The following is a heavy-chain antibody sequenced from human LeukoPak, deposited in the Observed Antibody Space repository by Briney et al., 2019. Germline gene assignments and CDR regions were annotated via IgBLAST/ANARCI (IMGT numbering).Heavy chain of an antibody. CDR3: ARREGGTLPTISYYYYGMDV. CDR1: GFTFSSYW. J-gene: IGHJ6*02. CDR2: IKQDGSEK. V-gene: IGHV3-7*05. D-gene: IGHD1-1*01. Sequence: GGSLRLPCAASGFTFSSYWMSWVRQAPGKGLEWVANIKQDGSEKYYVDSVKGRFTISRDNAKNSLYLQMNSLRAEDTAVYYCARREGGTLPTISYYYYGMDVWGQGTTVTVSS.